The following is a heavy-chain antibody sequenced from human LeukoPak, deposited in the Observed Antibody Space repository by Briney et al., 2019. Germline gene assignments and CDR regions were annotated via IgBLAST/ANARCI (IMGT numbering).Heavy chain of an antibody. CDR3: AGRRSSGWYAY. Sequence: GGSLRLSCAASGFTFSSYSMNWVRQAPGKGLEWVSVIYDSGTTYYADSVKGRFLIFRDTSKNTVDLQMNSLRVEDTAVYYCAGRRSSGWYAYWGQGTLVTVSS. D-gene: IGHD6-19*01. J-gene: IGHJ4*02. V-gene: IGHV3-53*01. CDR2: IYDSGTT. CDR1: GFTFSSYS.